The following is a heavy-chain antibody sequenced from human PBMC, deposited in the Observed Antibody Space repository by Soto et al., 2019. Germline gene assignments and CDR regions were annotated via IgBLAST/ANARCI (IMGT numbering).Heavy chain of an antibody. D-gene: IGHD3-9*01. CDR1: GFTFSSYW. Sequence: GGAVRGSCAAFGFTFSSYWMHWVRQAPGKGLVWVSRINSDGSSTSYADSVKGRFTISRDNAKNTLYLQMNSLRAEDTAVYYCAREIWGYDILTGYYPWGQGTLVTVSS. CDR2: INSDGSST. CDR3: AREIWGYDILTGYYP. J-gene: IGHJ5*02. V-gene: IGHV3-74*01.